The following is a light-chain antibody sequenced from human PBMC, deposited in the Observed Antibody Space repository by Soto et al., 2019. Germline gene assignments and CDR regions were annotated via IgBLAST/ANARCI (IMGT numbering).Light chain of an antibody. CDR1: QSVSSN. J-gene: IGKJ1*01. CDR3: QQYNNWPWT. Sequence: EIVMTQSPATLSVSPGERATLSCRASQSVSSNLAWYQQKPGQAPRLLIYGASTRATGIPARFSGSGSGTEFTLTISILQFEDFEVYYCQQYNNWPWTFGQGTKLEIK. CDR2: GAS. V-gene: IGKV3-15*01.